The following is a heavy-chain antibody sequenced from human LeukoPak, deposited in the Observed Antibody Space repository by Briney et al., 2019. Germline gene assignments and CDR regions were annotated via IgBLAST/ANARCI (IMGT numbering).Heavy chain of an antibody. Sequence: GGALRLSCAASGFTFNNYGMSWVRQAPGKGLEWVSTISGSGGATYYADSVKGRFTISRDNFKNTLYLQMNSLRADDAAVYYCAKRAYTSSSLLYYFDYWGQGTLVTVSS. CDR1: GFTFNNYG. CDR2: ISGSGGAT. CDR3: AKRAYTSSSLLYYFDY. D-gene: IGHD6-6*01. J-gene: IGHJ4*02. V-gene: IGHV3-23*01.